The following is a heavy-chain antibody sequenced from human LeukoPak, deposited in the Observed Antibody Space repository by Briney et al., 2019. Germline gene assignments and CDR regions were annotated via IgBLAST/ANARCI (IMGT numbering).Heavy chain of an antibody. CDR2: ITSRSYE. J-gene: IGHJ4*02. Sequence: SGGFLRLSCAASGFTFSTYSMNWVRQAPGKGLEWVSSITSRSYEYYADSVKGRFTISRDNAKNSLYLQMNSLRAEDTAVYYCARDREYVPDCWGQGTLVTVSS. CDR1: GFTFSTYS. V-gene: IGHV3-21*01. D-gene: IGHD2-2*01. CDR3: ARDREYVPDC.